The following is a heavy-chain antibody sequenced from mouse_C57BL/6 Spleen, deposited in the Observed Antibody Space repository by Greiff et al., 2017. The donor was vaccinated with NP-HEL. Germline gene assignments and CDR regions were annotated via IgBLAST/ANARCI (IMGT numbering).Heavy chain of an antibody. J-gene: IGHJ2*01. Sequence: EVNVVESGGGLVKPGGSLKLSCAASGFTFSSYAMSWVRQTPEKRLEWVATISDGGSYTYYPDNVKGRFTISRDNAKNNLYLQMSHLKSEDTAMYYCAREDYGNYLDYWGQGTTLTVSS. CDR3: AREDYGNYLDY. CDR1: GFTFSSYA. CDR2: ISDGGSYT. D-gene: IGHD2-1*01. V-gene: IGHV5-4*01.